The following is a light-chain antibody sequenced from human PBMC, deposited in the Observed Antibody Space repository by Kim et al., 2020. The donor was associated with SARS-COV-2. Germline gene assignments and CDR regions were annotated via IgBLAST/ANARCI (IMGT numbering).Light chain of an antibody. V-gene: IGKV1-12*02. CDR2: AAS. CDR3: QQANSFLSIT. Sequence: YVGARVTITCRASQGMSSWLAWYQQKPGKAPKLLIYAASSLQSGVPSRFSGSGSGTDFTLTISSLQPEDFATYYCQQANSFLSITFGQGTRLEIK. CDR1: QGMSSW. J-gene: IGKJ5*01.